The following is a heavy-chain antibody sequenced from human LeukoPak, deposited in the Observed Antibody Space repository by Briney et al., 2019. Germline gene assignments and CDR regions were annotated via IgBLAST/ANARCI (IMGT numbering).Heavy chain of an antibody. CDR1: GGSISSYY. CDR3: ASAYSSSWQFDY. D-gene: IGHD6-13*01. Sequence: SETLSLTCTVSGGSISSYYWSWIRQPPGKGLEWIGYIYYSGSTNYNPSLKSRVTISVDTSKNQFSLKLSSVTAADTAVYYCASAYSSSWQFDYWGQGILVTVSS. J-gene: IGHJ4*02. CDR2: IYYSGST. V-gene: IGHV4-59*01.